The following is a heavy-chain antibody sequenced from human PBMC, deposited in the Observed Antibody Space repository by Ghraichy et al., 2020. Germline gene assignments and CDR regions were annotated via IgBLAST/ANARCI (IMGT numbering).Heavy chain of an antibody. V-gene: IGHV4-31*03. J-gene: IGHJ4*02. D-gene: IGHD3-22*01. CDR3: ARDGGYFLAFDY. Sequence: SETLSLTCSFSGGSVSSGGHYWTWIRQNPGKGLEWIGFIFNSGITYYNPSLKSRASISADTSKNQFSLKLDSVTAADTAVYYCARDGGYFLAFDYWGQGTPVTVSS. CDR2: IFNSGIT. CDR1: GGSVSSGGHY.